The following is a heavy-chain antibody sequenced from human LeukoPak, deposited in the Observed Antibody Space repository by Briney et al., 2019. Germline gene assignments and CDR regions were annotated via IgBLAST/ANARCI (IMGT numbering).Heavy chain of an antibody. Sequence: GESLKISCQGSGYTFTNYWIAWVRQLPGKGLEWMGIIYPGNSDTGYSPSFQGQVTISADKSISTAYLQWNSLKASDTAIYYCARSLSGNEDYWGQGTPVTVSS. CDR3: ARSLSGNEDY. CDR1: GYTFTNYW. D-gene: IGHD1-26*01. CDR2: IYPGNSDT. V-gene: IGHV5-51*01. J-gene: IGHJ4*02.